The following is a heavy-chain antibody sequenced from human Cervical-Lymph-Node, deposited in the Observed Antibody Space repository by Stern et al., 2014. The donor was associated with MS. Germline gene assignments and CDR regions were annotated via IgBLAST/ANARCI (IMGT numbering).Heavy chain of an antibody. Sequence: QVQLQESGPGLVKPSQTLSLTCTVSGGSISSGGYYWSWIRQHPGKGLEWIGYIYYSGSTYYNPSLKSRVTISVDTSKNQFSLKLSSVTAADTAVYYCARARRLGGVWGSYRSTFDYWGQGTLVTVSS. CDR1: GGSISSGGYY. CDR2: IYYSGST. J-gene: IGHJ4*02. D-gene: IGHD3-16*02. V-gene: IGHV4-31*03. CDR3: ARARRLGGVWGSYRSTFDY.